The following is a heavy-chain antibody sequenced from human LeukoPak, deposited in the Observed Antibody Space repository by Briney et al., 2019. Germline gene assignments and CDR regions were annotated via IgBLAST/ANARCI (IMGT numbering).Heavy chain of an antibody. J-gene: IGHJ4*02. CDR1: GVTSSNFG. D-gene: IGHD6-13*01. CDR2: IYSTTSYI. V-gene: IGHV3-21*01. Sequence: GASLRICSAASGVTSSNFGRYFRRPAGGELLELVSSIYSTTSYIYYAAPVRGRFTTSSDNAKNSLYLQMNSLRAEDTAVYYCARDPTARIAAAGTSDYWGQGALVTVSS. CDR3: ARDPTARIAAAGTSDY.